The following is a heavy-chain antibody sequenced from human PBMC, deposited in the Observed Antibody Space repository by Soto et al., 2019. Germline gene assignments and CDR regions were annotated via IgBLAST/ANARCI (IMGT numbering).Heavy chain of an antibody. CDR1: GFTFSNYA. V-gene: IGHV3-23*01. Sequence: PGGSLRLSCAASGFTFSNYAMRWVRQAPGKGLEWVSAMSGSGGNTFYADSVKGRFTISRDNSKNTLYLQMNSLRAEDTAVYYCAKPLYSGSFRLRTSHTLDIWGQGTMVTVSS. D-gene: IGHD1-26*01. CDR3: AKPLYSGSFRLRTSHTLDI. CDR2: MSGSGGNT. J-gene: IGHJ3*02.